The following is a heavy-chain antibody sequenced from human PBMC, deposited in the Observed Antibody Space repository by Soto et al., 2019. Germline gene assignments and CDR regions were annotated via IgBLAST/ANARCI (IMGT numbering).Heavy chain of an antibody. CDR2: ISYDGSNK. Sequence: GGSLRLSCAASGFTFSSYAMHWVRQAPGRGLEWVAVISYDGSNKYYADSVKGRFTISRDNSKNTLYLQMNSLRAEDTAVYYCARSGWYSSGWYVPWDYWGQGTLVTVSS. CDR1: GFTFSSYA. D-gene: IGHD6-19*01. J-gene: IGHJ4*02. CDR3: ARSGWYSSGWYVPWDY. V-gene: IGHV3-30-3*01.